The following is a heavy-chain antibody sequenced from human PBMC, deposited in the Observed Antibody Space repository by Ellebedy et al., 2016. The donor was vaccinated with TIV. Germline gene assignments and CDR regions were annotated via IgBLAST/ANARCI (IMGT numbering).Heavy chain of an antibody. CDR1: GGTFNGYY. CDR2: IDHSGST. J-gene: IGHJ4*02. V-gene: IGHV4-34*01. CDR3: ARGRRYADTGGPYLDY. D-gene: IGHD2-8*02. Sequence: SETLSLTXAVYGGTFNGYYWTWIRQPPGNGLEWIGVIDHSGSTNHNPSPRGPVTISVDTSKNQFSLKVTSVTAADRGVYYCARGRRYADTGGPYLDYWGRGTLVTVSS.